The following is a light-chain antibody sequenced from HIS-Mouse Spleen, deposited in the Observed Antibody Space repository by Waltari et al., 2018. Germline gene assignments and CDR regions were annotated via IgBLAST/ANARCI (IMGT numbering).Light chain of an antibody. CDR3: QSADSSGTYHVV. CDR1: ALPKQY. CDR2: KDS. J-gene: IGLJ2*01. V-gene: IGLV3-25*03. Sequence: SYELTQPPSVSVSPGQTARPPCHGDALPKQYPYWYQQKPGQAPVLVIYKDSERPSGIPERFSGSSSGTTVTLTISGVQAEDEADYYCQSADSSGTYHVVFGGGTKLTVL.